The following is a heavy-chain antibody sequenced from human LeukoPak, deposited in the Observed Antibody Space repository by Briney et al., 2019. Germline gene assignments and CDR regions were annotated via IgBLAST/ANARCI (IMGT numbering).Heavy chain of an antibody. CDR1: GYTFTGYA. V-gene: IGHV1-3*01. Sequence: ASVKVSCKASGYTFTGYAMHWVRQAPGQRVEWMGRINAGNGNTKYSQKFQGRVTITRDTSASTAYMELSCLRSEDTAVYYCARHDSSGYYYFHFDYWGQGTLVTVSS. D-gene: IGHD3-22*01. CDR2: INAGNGNT. CDR3: ARHDSSGYYYFHFDY. J-gene: IGHJ4*02.